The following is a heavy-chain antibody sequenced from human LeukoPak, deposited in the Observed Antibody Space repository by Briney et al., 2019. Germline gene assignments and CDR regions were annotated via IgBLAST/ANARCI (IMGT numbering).Heavy chain of an antibody. J-gene: IGHJ4*02. CDR1: GGTFSSYA. D-gene: IGHD3-22*01. V-gene: IGHV1-46*01. Sequence: ASVKVSCKASGGTFSSYAISWVRQAPGQGLEWLGIINLTGGSTNYAQKFQGRVTMTRDTSTSTVYMELSSLRSEDTAVYYCARDDSSGYCPYWGQGTLVTVSS. CDR2: INLTGGST. CDR3: ARDDSSGYCPY.